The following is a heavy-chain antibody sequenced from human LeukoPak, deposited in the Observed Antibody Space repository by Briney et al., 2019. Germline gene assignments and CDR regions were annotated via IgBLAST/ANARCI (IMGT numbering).Heavy chain of an antibody. V-gene: IGHV4-59*01. Sequence: PSETLSLTCTVSGVSISSYYWSWIRQPPGKGLEWIGYIYYSGSTNYNPSLKSRVPISVATSKTPFSLKLSSVTAADTAVYYCARDLVAAAPHNAAFDVWGQGTMVTVSS. J-gene: IGHJ3*01. D-gene: IGHD6-13*01. CDR3: ARDLVAAAPHNAAFDV. CDR2: IYYSGST. CDR1: GVSISSYY.